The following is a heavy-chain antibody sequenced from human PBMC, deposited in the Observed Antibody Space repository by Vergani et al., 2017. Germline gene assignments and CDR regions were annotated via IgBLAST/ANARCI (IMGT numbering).Heavy chain of an antibody. D-gene: IGHD3-9*01. V-gene: IGHV1-46*03. Sequence: QVQVVQSGAEVKKSGASVKVSCTTSGYTFSNYYMHWVRQAPGQGLEWMGIINPSGGHTNYAQKFQGRVTMTRDTSTSTVYMGLSNLRAEDTARYYCARGDNGILTGYRYWGQGTLVTVSA. CDR2: INPSGGHT. J-gene: IGHJ4*02. CDR3: ARGDNGILTGYRY. CDR1: GYTFSNYY.